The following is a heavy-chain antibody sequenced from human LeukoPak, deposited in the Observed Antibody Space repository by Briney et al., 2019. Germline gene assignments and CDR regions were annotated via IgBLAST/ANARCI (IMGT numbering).Heavy chain of an antibody. Sequence: GRSLRLSCAASGFTFSSYAMHWVRQAPGKGLEWVAVISYDGSNKYYADSVKGRFTISRDNSKNTLYLQMNSLRAEDTAVYYCARDRSHGDYVWDFDYWGQGTLVTVSS. CDR1: GFTFSSYA. CDR3: ARDRSHGDYVWDFDY. CDR2: ISYDGSNK. D-gene: IGHD4-17*01. V-gene: IGHV3-30*04. J-gene: IGHJ4*02.